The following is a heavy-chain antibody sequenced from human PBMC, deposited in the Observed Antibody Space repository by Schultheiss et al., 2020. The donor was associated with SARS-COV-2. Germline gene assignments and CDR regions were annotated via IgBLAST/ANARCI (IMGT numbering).Heavy chain of an antibody. CDR1: GFTFSNSD. CDR3: ARAWDIVVVPAAICDY. J-gene: IGHJ4*02. CDR2: IGTAGDP. D-gene: IGHD2-2*01. Sequence: GGSLRLSCAASGFTFSNSDMHWVRQLTGKGLEWVSAIGTAGDPFYPGSVKGRFTISRDNAKNSLYLQMNSLRAEDTAVYYCARAWDIVVVPAAICDYWGQGTLVTVSS. V-gene: IGHV3-13*05.